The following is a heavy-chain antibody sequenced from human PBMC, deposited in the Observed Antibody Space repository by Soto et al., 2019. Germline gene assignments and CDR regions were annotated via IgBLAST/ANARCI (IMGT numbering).Heavy chain of an antibody. CDR2: IIASNGIA. Sequence: SVKVSCKASGGTFSSYTISWVRQAPEQGLEWMGRIIASNGIAKYSQKFQGRVTITRDTSASTAYMELSSLRSEDTAVYYCARVSGYYDFWSGYYNYYYYGMDVWGQGTTVTVSS. V-gene: IGHV1-69*02. CDR3: ARVSGYYDFWSGYYNYYYYGMDV. D-gene: IGHD3-3*01. CDR1: GGTFSSYT. J-gene: IGHJ6*02.